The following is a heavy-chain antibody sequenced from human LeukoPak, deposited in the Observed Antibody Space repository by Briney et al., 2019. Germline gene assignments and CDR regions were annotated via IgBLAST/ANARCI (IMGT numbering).Heavy chain of an antibody. CDR3: ASFTVVTQY. D-gene: IGHD4-23*01. J-gene: IGHJ4*02. CDR1: GFTFSSYW. Sequence: GPLRLSCAASGFTFSSYWMSWVRQPPGKGLEWIGYIYYSGSTNYNPSLKSRVTISEDTSKNQFSLKLSSVTAADTAVYYCASFTVVTQYWGQGTLVTVSS. V-gene: IGHV4-59*01. CDR2: IYYSGST.